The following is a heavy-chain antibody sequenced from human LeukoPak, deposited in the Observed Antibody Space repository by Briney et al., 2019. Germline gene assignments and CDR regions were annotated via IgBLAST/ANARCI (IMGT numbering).Heavy chain of an antibody. D-gene: IGHD2-15*01. J-gene: IGHJ3*02. CDR2: ISSSSSTI. CDR3: PSGRGPADAFDI. V-gene: IGHV3-48*01. Sequence: PGGSLRLSCAASGFTFSSYSMNWVRQAPGKGLEWVSYISSSSSTIYYADSVKGRFTISRDNAKNSLYLQMNSLRAEDTAVYYCPSGRGPADAFDIWGQGTMVTVSS. CDR1: GFTFSSYS.